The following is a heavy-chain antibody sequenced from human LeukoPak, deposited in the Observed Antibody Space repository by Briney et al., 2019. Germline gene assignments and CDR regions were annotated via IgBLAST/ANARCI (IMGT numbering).Heavy chain of an antibody. D-gene: IGHD3-3*01. CDR3: ARGSRFGVVGRDAFDI. CDR1: GFTFSSYW. CDR2: IKQDGTEK. Sequence: PGGSLRLSCAASGFTFSSYWMHWVRQAPGKGLEWVANIKQDGTEKYYVDSVKGRFTISRDNAKNSLYLQVNSLRAEDTAVYYCARGSRFGVVGRDAFDIWGQGTVVTVSS. J-gene: IGHJ3*02. V-gene: IGHV3-7*01.